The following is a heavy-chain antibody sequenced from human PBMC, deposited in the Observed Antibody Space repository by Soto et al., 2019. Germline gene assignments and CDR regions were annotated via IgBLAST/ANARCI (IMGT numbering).Heavy chain of an antibody. J-gene: IGHJ4*02. CDR3: AKVSRKGSAIDFDY. D-gene: IGHD3-10*01. Sequence: QVQLVQSGAELKKPGASVKVSCKASGYTFSKYGMNWVRQATGQGPEWIGWVNPNNGDTGYAQKFQGRVTLTTDLPTTTAYMELPSLRSEDTAIYFCAKVSRKGSAIDFDYWGQGTLITVSS. CDR2: VNPNNGDT. CDR1: GYTFSKYG. V-gene: IGHV1-8*01.